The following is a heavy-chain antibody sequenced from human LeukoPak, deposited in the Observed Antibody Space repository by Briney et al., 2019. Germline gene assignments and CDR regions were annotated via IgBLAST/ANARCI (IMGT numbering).Heavy chain of an antibody. D-gene: IGHD3-16*01. CDR1: GFSVTDNY. Sequence: GGSLRLSCAVSGFSVTDNYVTWVRRAPGKGLEWVSFIYSGGTTYYADSVKGRFSISRDISKNTVYLQMNSLTSEDTAIYYCARETRGGAPNDHWGQGTLVTVSS. CDR2: IYSGGTT. CDR3: ARETRGGAPNDH. J-gene: IGHJ5*02. V-gene: IGHV3-66*02.